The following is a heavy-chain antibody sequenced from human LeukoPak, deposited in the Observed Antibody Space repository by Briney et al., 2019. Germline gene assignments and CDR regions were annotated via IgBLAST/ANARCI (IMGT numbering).Heavy chain of an antibody. CDR1: GGSISSSSYY. J-gene: IGHJ4*02. V-gene: IGHV4-39*07. Sequence: SETLSLTCTVSGGSISSSSYYWGWIRQPPRKGLEWIGSIYYSGSTYYNPSPKSRVTISVDTSKNQFSLKLSSVTAADTAVYHCARAPAYDILTGYVDYWGQGTLVTVSS. CDR3: ARAPAYDILTGYVDY. CDR2: IYYSGST. D-gene: IGHD3-9*01.